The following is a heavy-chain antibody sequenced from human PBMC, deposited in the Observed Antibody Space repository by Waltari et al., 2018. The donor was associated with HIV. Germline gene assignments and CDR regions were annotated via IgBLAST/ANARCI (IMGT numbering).Heavy chain of an antibody. CDR3: ARESKYSHKYYPFEY. Sequence: QVHLVESGGGVVQPGRSLRLSCAASAYIFTDYSLHWVRQDPGKGLEGVAFIAYDGSRQQYADSVRGRFTISRYDFKNTLYLQMNSLRPGDTAVYYWARESKYSHKYYPFEYWGQGTLVSVSS. CDR2: IAYDGSRQ. J-gene: IGHJ4*02. D-gene: IGHD5-12*01. CDR1: AYIFTDYS. V-gene: IGHV3-30-3*01.